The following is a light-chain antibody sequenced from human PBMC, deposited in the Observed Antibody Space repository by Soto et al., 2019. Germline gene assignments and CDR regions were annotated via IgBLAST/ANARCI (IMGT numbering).Light chain of an antibody. V-gene: IGLV2-8*01. CDR2: EVS. Sequence: QSALTQPPSASGSPGQSVTISCTGTSSDVGDYNYVSWYQQHPGKAPKLMIYEVSKRPSGVPDRFSGSKSGNTASLTVSGLQAEDEADYYCTSYAGSNNFVFGTGTKLT. CDR3: TSYAGSNNFV. J-gene: IGLJ1*01. CDR1: SSDVGDYNY.